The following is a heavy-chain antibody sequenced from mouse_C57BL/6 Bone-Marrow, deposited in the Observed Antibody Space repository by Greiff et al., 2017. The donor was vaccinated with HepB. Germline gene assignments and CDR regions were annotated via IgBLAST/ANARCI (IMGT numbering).Heavy chain of an antibody. CDR3: ARWGNYGMDY. D-gene: IGHD2-1*01. CDR1: GYTFTSYW. CDR2: IYPSDSET. J-gene: IGHJ4*01. V-gene: IGHV1-61*01. Sequence: QVQLKQPGAELVRPGSSVKLSCKASGYTFTSYWMDWVKQRPGQGLEWIGNIYPSDSETHYNQKFKDKATLTVDKSSSTAYMQLSSLTSEDSAVYYCARWGNYGMDYWGQGTSVTVSS.